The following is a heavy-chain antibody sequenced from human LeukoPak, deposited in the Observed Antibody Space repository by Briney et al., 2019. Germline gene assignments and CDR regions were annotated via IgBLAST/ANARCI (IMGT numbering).Heavy chain of an antibody. CDR1: GYTFTSYG. CDR3: ARRVATTDHFDY. V-gene: IGHV1-18*01. Sequence: ASVKVSCKASGYTFTSYGINWVRQAPGQGLEWMGWISGYNGNTNHAQKVQGRVTMTTDTSTTTAYMELRSLRSDDTAVYYCARRVATTDHFDYWGQGTLVTVSS. D-gene: IGHD5-12*01. J-gene: IGHJ4*02. CDR2: ISGYNGNT.